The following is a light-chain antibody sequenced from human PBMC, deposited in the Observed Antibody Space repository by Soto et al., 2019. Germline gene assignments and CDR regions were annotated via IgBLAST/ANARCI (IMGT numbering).Light chain of an antibody. J-gene: IGLJ1*01. V-gene: IGLV2-8*01. CDR1: SSDVGGYNY. CDR3: SSYAGSSNV. Sequence: QSVLTQPPSASGSPGQSVAISCTGTSSDVGGYNYVSWYQQHPGKAPKLMIYEGNKRPSGVPDRFSGSKSGNTASLTVSGLQAEDEADYYCSSYAGSSNVFGTGTKLTVL. CDR2: EGN.